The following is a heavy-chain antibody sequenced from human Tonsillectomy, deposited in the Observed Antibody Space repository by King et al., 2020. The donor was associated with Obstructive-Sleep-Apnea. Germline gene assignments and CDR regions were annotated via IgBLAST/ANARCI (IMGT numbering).Heavy chain of an antibody. CDR3: ARDGYRSRDSDYDFYNPRYLDY. D-gene: IGHD5-12*01. CDR1: GYTFTNYH. CDR2: ISAYNGDT. V-gene: IGHV1-18*01. Sequence: QLVQSGAEVKKPGASVKVSCKASGYTFTNYHITWVRQAPGQGLEWMGWISAYNGDTNYAQKLQGRVTMTTDTSTSTAYMELRSLRSDDTAVYYCARDGYRSRDSDYDFYNPRYLDYWGQGTLVTVSS. J-gene: IGHJ4*02.